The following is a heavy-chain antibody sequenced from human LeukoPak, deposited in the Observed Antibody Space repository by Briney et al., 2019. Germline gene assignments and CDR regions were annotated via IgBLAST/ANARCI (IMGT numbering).Heavy chain of an antibody. Sequence: GESLKISCKGSGYRFTNYWIGSVRQMPGEGLEWMGAVSPADSDTRYSPSFQGQVTISADESINTAYLQLTSLKASETAMYYCARQGAELGNFDYWGQGTLVIVSS. CDR2: VSPADSDT. CDR1: GYRFTNYW. V-gene: IGHV5-51*01. CDR3: ARQGAELGNFDY. J-gene: IGHJ4*02. D-gene: IGHD3-16*01.